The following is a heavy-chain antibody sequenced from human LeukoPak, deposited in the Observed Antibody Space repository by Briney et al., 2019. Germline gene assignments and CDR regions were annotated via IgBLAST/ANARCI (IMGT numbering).Heavy chain of an antibody. CDR2: VSYDGRNK. J-gene: IGHJ4*02. V-gene: IGHV3-30*04. Sequence: GGSLRLSCAVSGFNLSSYAMYWVRQAPGKGLEWVATVSYDGRNKRYADSVNGRITISRDNSKSTLDLEMNSLRPEDTAVYFCARDGSLYYDSSGFFDHWGQGTRVTVSS. D-gene: IGHD3-22*01. CDR3: ARDGSLYYDSSGFFDH. CDR1: GFNLSSYA.